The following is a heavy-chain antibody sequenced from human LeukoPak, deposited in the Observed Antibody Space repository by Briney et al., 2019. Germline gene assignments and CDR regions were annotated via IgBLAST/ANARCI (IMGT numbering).Heavy chain of an antibody. CDR1: GYTFTSYY. V-gene: IGHV1-46*01. D-gene: IGHD3-16*01. J-gene: IGHJ4*02. Sequence: ASVKVSCKASGYTFTSYYMHWVRQAPGQGLEWMGVINPSGGSTGYAQKFQGRVTMTRDMSTNTVYMELSSLRSEDTAVYYCARVRLGYPFDYWGQGTLDTVSS. CDR2: INPSGGST. CDR3: ARVRLGYPFDY.